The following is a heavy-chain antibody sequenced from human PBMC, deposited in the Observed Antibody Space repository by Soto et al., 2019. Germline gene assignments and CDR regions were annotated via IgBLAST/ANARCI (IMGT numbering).Heavy chain of an antibody. D-gene: IGHD6-13*01. V-gene: IGHV2-5*02. J-gene: IGHJ4*02. Sequence: QITLRESGPPVLKSTETLTLTCTFSGVSLTTNGVGVGWIRQSPGRAPEWLAIIYWDDDKRYSPSLQNRLTITKDAPKKQVGLMLTYMAPVDTATYFCVHRRRRTGSWSTGDFDYWGQGTPVTVFS. CDR2: IYWDDDK. CDR1: GVSLTTNGVG. CDR3: VHRRRRTGSWSTGDFDY.